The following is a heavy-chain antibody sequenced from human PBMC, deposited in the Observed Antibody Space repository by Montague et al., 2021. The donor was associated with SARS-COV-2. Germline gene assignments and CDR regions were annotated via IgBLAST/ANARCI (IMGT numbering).Heavy chain of an antibody. D-gene: IGHD1-14*01. V-gene: IGHV4-39*01. CDR1: GGSISSSSYY. CDR2: IYYSGSS. J-gene: IGHJ6*02. CDR3: ARQAQVFHRATDYYDMDV. Sequence: SETLSLTCSVSGGSISSSSYYWGWIRQSPGKGLEWIGSIYYSGSSYSHPSLKGRVTISVDTSKTQFSLKVTPVTAADTAVYYCARQAQVFHRATDYYDMDVWGQGTPVTVSS.